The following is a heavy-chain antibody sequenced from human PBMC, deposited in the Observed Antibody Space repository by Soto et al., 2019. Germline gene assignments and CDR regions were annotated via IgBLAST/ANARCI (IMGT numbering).Heavy chain of an antibody. V-gene: IGHV1-3*05. CDR3: ARSNSGSYDY. CDR1: GYTFTTYA. Sequence: QVQLVQSGAEEKKPGASVKVSCKASGYTFTTYAIHWVRQAPGQRLEWMGWINAANGNRKYSQKFQGRITVTRDTSASTAYMELSSLRSEDTAVYDCARSNSGSYDYWGQGTLVTVSS. J-gene: IGHJ4*02. CDR2: INAANGNR. D-gene: IGHD1-26*01.